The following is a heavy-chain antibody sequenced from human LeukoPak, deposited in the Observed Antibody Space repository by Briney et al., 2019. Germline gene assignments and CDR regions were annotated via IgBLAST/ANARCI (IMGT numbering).Heavy chain of an antibody. V-gene: IGHV3-30*18. CDR3: AKARVDYYGMDV. CDR1: GFTFSSYG. CDR2: ISYDGSNK. J-gene: IGHJ6*02. Sequence: PGRSLRLSCEASGFTFSSYGMHWVRQAPGKGPEWVAVISYDGSNKYYGDSVKGRFTVSRANFKNTLYLQMNTLRAEDTAVYYCAKARVDYYGMDVWGQGTTVTVSS.